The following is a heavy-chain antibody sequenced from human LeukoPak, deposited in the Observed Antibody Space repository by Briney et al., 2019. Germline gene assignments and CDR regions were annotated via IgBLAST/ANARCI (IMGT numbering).Heavy chain of an antibody. Sequence: GASVKVSCKASGGTFSSYAISWVRQAPGQGLEWMGGIIPIFGTANYAQKFQGRVTITADESTSTAYMELSSLRSEDAAVYYCVRDSSWHEYNWFDPWGQGTLVTVSS. D-gene: IGHD6-13*01. CDR2: IIPIFGTA. CDR1: GGTFSSYA. V-gene: IGHV1-69*13. J-gene: IGHJ5*02. CDR3: VRDSSWHEYNWFDP.